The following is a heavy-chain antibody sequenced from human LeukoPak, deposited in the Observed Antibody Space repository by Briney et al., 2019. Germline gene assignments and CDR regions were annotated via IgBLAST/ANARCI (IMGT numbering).Heavy chain of an antibody. CDR2: ISSSSSTI. CDR3: AGLGITMIGGV. J-gene: IGHJ6*04. CDR1: GFTFSSYS. V-gene: IGHV3-48*01. D-gene: IGHD3-10*02. Sequence: GGSLRLSCAASGFTFSSYSMNWVRQAPGKGLEWVSYISSSSSTIYYADSVKGRFTISRDNAKNSLYLQMNSLRAEDTAVYYCAGLGITMIGGVWGKGTTVTISS.